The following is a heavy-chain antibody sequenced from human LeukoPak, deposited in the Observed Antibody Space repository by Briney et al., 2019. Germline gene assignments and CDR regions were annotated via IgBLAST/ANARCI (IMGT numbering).Heavy chain of an antibody. CDR1: GFTFSSYW. Sequence: GSLRLSCAASGFTFSSYWMHWVRQAPGKGLVWVSRINSDGSTTNYADSVKGRFTISRDNAKDTLYLQMNSLRADDTAVYYCARSRWLDAFDYWGQGTLVTVSS. CDR3: ARSRWLDAFDY. J-gene: IGHJ4*02. CDR2: INSDGSTT. D-gene: IGHD6-19*01. V-gene: IGHV3-74*01.